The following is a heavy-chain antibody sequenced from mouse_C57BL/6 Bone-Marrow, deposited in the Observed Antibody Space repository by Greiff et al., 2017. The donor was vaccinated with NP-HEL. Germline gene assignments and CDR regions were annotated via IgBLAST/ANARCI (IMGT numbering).Heavy chain of an antibody. CDR2: IYPGDGDT. Sequence: QVQLQQSGPELVKPGASVKISCKASGYAFSSSWMNWVKQRPGKGLEWIGRIYPGDGDTNYNGKFKGQATLTADKSSSTAYMQLSSLTSEDSAVYFCARSGLLSEAYWGQGTLVTVSA. V-gene: IGHV1-82*01. CDR1: GYAFSSSW. D-gene: IGHD2-1*01. J-gene: IGHJ3*01. CDR3: ARSGLLSEAY.